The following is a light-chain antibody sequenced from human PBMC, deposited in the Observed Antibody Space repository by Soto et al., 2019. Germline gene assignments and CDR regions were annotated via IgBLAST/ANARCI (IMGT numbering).Light chain of an antibody. J-gene: IGKJ2*01. CDR2: MVS. Sequence: DVVLTQSPLSLPVTLGQPASISCRSSQSLLYSDGNTYLNWFQQRPGQSPRRLIYMVSNRDSGVPDRFSGSGSGTHFTLKISRVEAEDVGVYYCMQGVHWPPYTFGQGTKLEIK. CDR3: MQGVHWPPYT. V-gene: IGKV2-30*01. CDR1: QSLLYSDGNTY.